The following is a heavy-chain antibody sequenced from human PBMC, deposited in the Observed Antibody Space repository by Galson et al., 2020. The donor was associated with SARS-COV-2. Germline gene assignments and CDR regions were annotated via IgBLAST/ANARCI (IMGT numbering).Heavy chain of an antibody. CDR2: IWYDGSNK. CDR1: GFTFSSYG. D-gene: IGHD3-10*01. V-gene: IGHV3-33*01. CDR3: ARERGLYYFDY. Sequence: SLKISCAASGFTFSSYGMHWVRQAPGKGLEWVAVIWYDGSNKYYADSVKGRFTISRDNSKNTLYLQTNSLRAEDTAVYYCARERGLYYFDYWGQGTLVTVSS. J-gene: IGHJ4*02.